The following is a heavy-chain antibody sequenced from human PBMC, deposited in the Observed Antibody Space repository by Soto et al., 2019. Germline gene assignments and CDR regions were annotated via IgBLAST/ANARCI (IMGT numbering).Heavy chain of an antibody. Sequence: EVQLVASGGGLVQPGGSLRLSCAASGFTFSDHYVDWVRQAPGKGLEWVSRIRNKANSYSTEYAASAKGRFTISRDDSKNLRYLQMSRLKTEDPAVYYCARSRLGSYDLKYFDYWGQGTLVTFSS. J-gene: IGHJ4*02. CDR2: IRNKANSYST. V-gene: IGHV3-72*01. CDR3: ARSRLGSYDLKYFDY. D-gene: IGHD1-26*01. CDR1: GFTFSDHY.